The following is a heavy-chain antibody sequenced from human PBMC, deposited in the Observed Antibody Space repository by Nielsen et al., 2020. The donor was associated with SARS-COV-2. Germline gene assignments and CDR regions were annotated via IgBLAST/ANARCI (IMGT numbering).Heavy chain of an antibody. D-gene: IGHD3-22*01. J-gene: IGHJ4*02. CDR3: AKDGTYYYDSSGYPLFDY. Sequence: WIPQPPGKGLEWVSAISGSGGSTYYADSVKGRFTISRDNSKNTLYLQMNSLRAEDTAVYYCAKDGTYYYDSSGYPLFDYWGQGTLVTVSS. CDR2: ISGSGGST. V-gene: IGHV3-23*01.